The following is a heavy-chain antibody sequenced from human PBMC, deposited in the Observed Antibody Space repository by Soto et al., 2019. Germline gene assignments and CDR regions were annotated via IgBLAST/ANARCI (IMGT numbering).Heavy chain of an antibody. V-gene: IGHV4-30-2*01. J-gene: IGHJ4*02. D-gene: IGHD2-2*01. CDR2: IYHSGRT. Sequence: SETLCLTCTVSGGSISSGGYSWSWIRQPPGKGLEWIGYIYHSGRTYYNPSLKSRVTISVDRSKNQFSLKLSSVTAADRGEYYYGTVPDYWGEGTLVTRSS. CDR1: GGSISSGGYS. CDR3: GTVPDY.